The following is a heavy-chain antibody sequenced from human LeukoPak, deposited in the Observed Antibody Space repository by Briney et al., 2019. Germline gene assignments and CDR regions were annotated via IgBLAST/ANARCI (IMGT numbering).Heavy chain of an antibody. CDR2: ISTSSSHI. J-gene: IGHJ5*02. CDR3: ARDGDKHHT. CDR1: GFTFSKYS. Sequence: PGGSQTLSCAASGFTFSKYSTNWARKAPGKGREWVTSISTSSSHIYYADSVKGRFTISRDNDKNSLYLQMNRLRAEDTAVYYCARDGDKHHTWGQGALVTVSS. V-gene: IGHV3-21*01.